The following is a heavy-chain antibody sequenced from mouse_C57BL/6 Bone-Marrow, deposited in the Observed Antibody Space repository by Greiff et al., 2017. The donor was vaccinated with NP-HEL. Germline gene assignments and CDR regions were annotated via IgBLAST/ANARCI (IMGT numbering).Heavy chain of an antibody. Sequence: VMLVESGPGLVAPSQSLSITCTVSGFSLTSYAISWVRQPPGKGLEWLGVIWTGGGTNYNSALKSRLSISKDNSKSQVFLKMNSLQTDDTARYYCARKTIVTRYYAMDYWGQGTSVTVSS. CDR2: IWTGGGT. CDR1: GFSLTSYA. CDR3: ARKTIVTRYYAMDY. D-gene: IGHD2-5*01. V-gene: IGHV2-9-1*01. J-gene: IGHJ4*01.